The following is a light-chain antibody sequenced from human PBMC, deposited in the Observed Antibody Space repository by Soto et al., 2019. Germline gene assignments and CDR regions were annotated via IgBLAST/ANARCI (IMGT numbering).Light chain of an antibody. CDR1: QRLVDSDGNTF. J-gene: IGKJ5*01. V-gene: IGKV2-30*01. CDR3: MQGTHWPIT. CDR2: MVS. Sequence: DVVTTQFPLSLPVTLGRPASISFRSGQRLVDSDGNTFLNWFQQRPGQSPRRLIYMVSNRDSGVPARFSGSGSGTDFALKISRVEAEDVGVYYCMQGTHWPITFGQGTRLEIK.